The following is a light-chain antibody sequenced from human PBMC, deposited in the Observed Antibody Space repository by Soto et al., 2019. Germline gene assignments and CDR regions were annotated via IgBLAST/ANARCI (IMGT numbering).Light chain of an antibody. V-gene: IGKV3-15*01. Sequence: EIIRNQNPATLSVSPGERATLSCRARSRVWRNLTRYPEKXGPGPRRRIFGATTRATGIPARFSGSGSGTEFTLTISNLQSEDFAVYYCLQYNDWPRTFGQGTKV. CDR2: GAT. J-gene: IGKJ1*01. CDR3: LQYNDWPRT. CDR1: SRVWRN.